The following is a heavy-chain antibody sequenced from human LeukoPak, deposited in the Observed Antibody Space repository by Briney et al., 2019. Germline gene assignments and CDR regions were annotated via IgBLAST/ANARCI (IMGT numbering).Heavy chain of an antibody. D-gene: IGHD3-22*01. V-gene: IGHV1-69*13. CDR1: GGTFSSYA. CDR2: IIPIFGTA. J-gene: IGHJ3*02. CDR3: ATQINYYDSSIDAFDI. Sequence: GASVKVSCKASGGTFSSYAISWVRQAPGQGLEWMGGIIPIFGTANYAQKFQGRVTITADESTSTAYMELSSLRSEDTAVYYCATQINYYDSSIDAFDIWGQGTMVTVSS.